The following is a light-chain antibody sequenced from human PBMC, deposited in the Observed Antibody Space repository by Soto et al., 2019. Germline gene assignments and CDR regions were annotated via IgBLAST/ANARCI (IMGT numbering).Light chain of an antibody. CDR2: DAS. CDR3: QQYDSYSFT. CDR1: QTIGNW. V-gene: IGKV1-5*01. J-gene: IGKJ2*01. Sequence: IQMTQSPSTLSASVGDRVTITCRASQTIGNWWAWYQQKTGKAPKLLIYDASSLERGVPSRLRGSRSRTEFTLPISSLQSDGFATYFCQQYDSYSFTFGQGTKLDIK.